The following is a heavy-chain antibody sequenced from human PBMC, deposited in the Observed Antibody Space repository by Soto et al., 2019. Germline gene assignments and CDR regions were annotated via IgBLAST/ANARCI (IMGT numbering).Heavy chain of an antibody. D-gene: IGHD6-13*01. CDR1: GYSFTGYW. CDR2: IYPGDSDT. CDR3: AKDRQQLVLGAFDI. Sequence: GESLKNSYKGSGYSFTGYWIGWVRQMPGKGLEWMGIIYPGDSDTRYSPSFQGQVTISRDNSKNTLYLQMNSLRAEDTAVYYCAKDRQQLVLGAFDIWGQGTMVTVSS. J-gene: IGHJ3*02. V-gene: IGHV5-51*01.